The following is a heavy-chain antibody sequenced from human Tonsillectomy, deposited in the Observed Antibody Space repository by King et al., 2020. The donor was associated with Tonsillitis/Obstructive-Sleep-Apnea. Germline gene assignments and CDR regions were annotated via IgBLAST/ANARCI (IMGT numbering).Heavy chain of an antibody. CDR3: AREVVVVPATYGWFDP. CDR1: GYTFPTYA. D-gene: IGHD2-2*01. V-gene: IGHV7-4-1*02. CDR2: INTNTGIP. J-gene: IGHJ5*02. Sequence: QLVQSGSELKKPGASVKVSCKASGYTFPTYAMNWVRQAPGQGLEWVGWINTNTGIPTYAQGFTGRFVFSLDTSVSTAYLQISSLKAEDTAVYYCAREVVVVPATYGWFDPWGQGTLVTVSS.